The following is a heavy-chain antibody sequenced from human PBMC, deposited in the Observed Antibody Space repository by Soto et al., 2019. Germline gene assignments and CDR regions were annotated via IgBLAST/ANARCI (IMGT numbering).Heavy chain of an antibody. Sequence: PWGSLRISFEASGFTFSSYFITWIVQPPGKGLEWVSHISLNSFGIYYANCVKGRFTISRDNSNNTLYLQMTSLRADDTAVYYGTTGRIPAMAPFEYLGQGALVTGSS. J-gene: IGHJ4*02. CDR2: ISLNSFGI. CDR1: GFTFSSYF. V-gene: IGHV3-23*01. CDR3: TTGRIPAMAPFEY. D-gene: IGHD5-18*01.